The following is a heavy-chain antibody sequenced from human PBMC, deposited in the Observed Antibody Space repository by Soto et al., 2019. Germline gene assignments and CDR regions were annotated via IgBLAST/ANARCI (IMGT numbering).Heavy chain of an antibody. J-gene: IGHJ3*02. D-gene: IGHD5-12*01. CDR2: INHSGST. CDR1: SDSIISRNW. Sequence: SETLSLTCAVSSDSIISRNWWSWVRQAPGKRLEWIGEINHSGSTNYNPSLKSRVTISVDTSKNQFSLKLSSVTAADTAVYYCARGEEDSGYDHDAFDIWGQGTMVNVSS. V-gene: IGHV4-4*02. CDR3: ARGEEDSGYDHDAFDI.